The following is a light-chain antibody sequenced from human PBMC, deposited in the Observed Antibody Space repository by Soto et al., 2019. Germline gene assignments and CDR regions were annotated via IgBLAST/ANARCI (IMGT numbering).Light chain of an antibody. CDR3: CSYAGSYTGV. V-gene: IGLV2-11*01. CDR1: SSDVGGYNY. J-gene: IGLJ3*02. Sequence: QSVLTQPRSVSGSPGQSVTISCTGTSSDVGGYNYVSWYQQHPGKAPKLMIYDVSKRPSGVPDRFSGSKSGNTASLTISGLQAEDEADYHCCSYAGSYTGVFGGGTKLTVL. CDR2: DVS.